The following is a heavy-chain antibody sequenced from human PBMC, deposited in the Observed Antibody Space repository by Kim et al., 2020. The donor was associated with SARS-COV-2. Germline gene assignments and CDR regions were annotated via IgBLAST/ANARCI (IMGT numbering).Heavy chain of an antibody. D-gene: IGHD3-22*01. J-gene: IGHJ4*02. V-gene: IGHV4-39*01. CDR3: ARQMGITMIVVVISTHLDY. CDR1: GGSISSSSYY. Sequence: SETLSLTCTVSGGSISSSSYYWGWIRQPPGKGLEWIGSIYYSGSTYYNPSLKSRVTISVDTSKNQFSLKRSSVTAADTAVYYCARQMGITMIVVVISTHLDYWGQGTLVTVSS. CDR2: IYYSGST.